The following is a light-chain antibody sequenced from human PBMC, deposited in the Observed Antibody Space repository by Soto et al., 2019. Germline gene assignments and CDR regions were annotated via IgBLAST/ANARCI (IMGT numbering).Light chain of an antibody. V-gene: IGKV3-20*01. CDR1: QILNGGS. J-gene: IGKJ4*01. CDR3: QLYGSSPELT. Sequence: EIVLTQSPGTLSLSPGDRAALSCRTTQILNGGSLALYQVKPGQAPRLLMYDSSIRAAGVPNRFSGSGSGTDFTLTISRLETEDFGVYYCQLYGSSPELTFGGGPKVEIK. CDR2: DSS.